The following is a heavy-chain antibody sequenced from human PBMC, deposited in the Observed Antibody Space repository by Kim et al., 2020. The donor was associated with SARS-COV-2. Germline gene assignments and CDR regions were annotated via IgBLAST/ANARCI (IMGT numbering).Heavy chain of an antibody. Sequence: GGSLRLSCAASGFTFDDYGMSWVRQAPGKGLEWVSGINWNGGSTGYADSVKGRFTISRDNAKNSLYLQMNSLRAEDTALYHCARARLSSGWYYFDYWGQGTLVTVSS. CDR2: INWNGGST. CDR1: GFTFDDYG. J-gene: IGHJ4*02. D-gene: IGHD6-19*01. V-gene: IGHV3-20*01. CDR3: ARARLSSGWYYFDY.